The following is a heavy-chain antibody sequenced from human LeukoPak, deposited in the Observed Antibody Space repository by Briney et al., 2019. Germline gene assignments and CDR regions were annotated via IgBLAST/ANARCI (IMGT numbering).Heavy chain of an antibody. Sequence: GGSLRLSCAASGFTFSTYWMHWVRQAPGKGLVWVSRINSDGSSTSYADSVKGRFTISRDNAKNSLFLQTNSLRAEDTAVYYCARKVLSGSRYFDYWGQGALVTVSS. V-gene: IGHV3-74*01. CDR2: INSDGSST. CDR1: GFTFSTYW. J-gene: IGHJ4*02. CDR3: ARKVLSGSRYFDY. D-gene: IGHD1-26*01.